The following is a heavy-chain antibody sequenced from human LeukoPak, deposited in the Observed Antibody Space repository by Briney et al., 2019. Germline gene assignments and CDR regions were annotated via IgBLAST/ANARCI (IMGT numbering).Heavy chain of an antibody. CDR3: ARACTGGSCLSGKDVFDI. Sequence: PGGSLTLFCAASGFTFSNYAMSWVRQAPGKGLEWVSAISGGGGTTYYADSVKGRFTISRDNAKNSLYLQMNSLGADDTAVYYCARACTGGSCLSGKDVFDIWGQRTMVTVSS. D-gene: IGHD2-15*01. V-gene: IGHV3-23*01. CDR1: GFTFSNYA. CDR2: ISGGGGTT. J-gene: IGHJ3*02.